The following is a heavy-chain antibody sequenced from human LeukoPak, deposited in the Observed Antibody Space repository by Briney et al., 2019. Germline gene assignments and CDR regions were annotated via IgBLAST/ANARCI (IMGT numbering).Heavy chain of an antibody. CDR3: AKTFIAVANPIDY. CDR1: GFTFSSYA. V-gene: IGHV3-23*01. Sequence: GGSLRLSCAASGFTFSSYAMSWVRQAPGQGLEWVSVISGGGTSTYYADSVKGRFTISKDNSRNTLYLQMNSLRAEDTAVYYRAKTFIAVANPIDYWGQGTLVTVSS. J-gene: IGHJ4*02. CDR2: ISGGGTST. D-gene: IGHD6-19*01.